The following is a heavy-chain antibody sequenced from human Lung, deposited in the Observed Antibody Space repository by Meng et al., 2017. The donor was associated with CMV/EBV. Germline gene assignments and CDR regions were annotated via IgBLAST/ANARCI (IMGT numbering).Heavy chain of an antibody. J-gene: IGHJ4*02. V-gene: IGHV3-30-3*01. CDR3: ARDRYYYDSNCDH. CDR1: GFTFSSYA. CDR2: ISYDGSIK. Sequence: GESXKISCAASGFTFSSYALHWVRQAPGKGLEWVAVISYDGSIKHYADSVKGRFSISRDNPKNTLYLQMNSLRADDTAVYYCARDRYYYDSNCDHWGQGTXVTVSS. D-gene: IGHD3-22*01.